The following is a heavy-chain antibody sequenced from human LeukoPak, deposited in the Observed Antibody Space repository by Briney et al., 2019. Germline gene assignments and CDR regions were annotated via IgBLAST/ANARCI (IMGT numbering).Heavy chain of an antibody. CDR3: ARAPSLGYDSSGYYWDWYFDL. D-gene: IGHD3-22*01. CDR2: IKQDGSEK. V-gene: IGHV3-7*01. CDR1: GFTFSSYS. J-gene: IGHJ2*01. Sequence: GGSLRLSCAASGFTFSSYSMGWVRQAPGKGLEWVANIKQDGSEKYYVDSVKGRFAISRDNAKNSLYLQMNSLRAEDTAVYYCARAPSLGYDSSGYYWDWYFDLWGRGTLVTVSS.